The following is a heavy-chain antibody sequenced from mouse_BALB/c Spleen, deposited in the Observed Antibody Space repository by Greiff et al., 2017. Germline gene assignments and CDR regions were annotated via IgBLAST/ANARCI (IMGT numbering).Heavy chain of an antibody. J-gene: IGHJ4*01. V-gene: IGHV5-6-3*01. CDR2: INSNGGST. CDR3: ARVYDYDYAMDY. Sequence: EVQVVESGGGLVQPGGSLKLSCAASGFTFSSYGMSWVRQTPDKRLELVATINSNGGSTYYPDSVKGRFTISRDNAKNTLYLQMSSLKSEDTAMYYCARVYDYDYAMDYWGQGTSVTVSS. D-gene: IGHD2-4*01. CDR1: GFTFSSYG.